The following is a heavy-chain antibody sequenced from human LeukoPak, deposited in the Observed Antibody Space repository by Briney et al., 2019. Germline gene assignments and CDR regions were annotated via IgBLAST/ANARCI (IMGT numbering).Heavy chain of an antibody. CDR3: ARGPSKIKASGYPPSMYYFDY. Sequence: ASVKVSCKASGGTFSSYAISWVRQAPGQGLEWMGWMNPNSGNTGYAQKFQGRVTMTRNTSISTAYMELSSLRSEDTAVYYCARGPSKIKASGYPPSMYYFDYWGQGTLVTVSS. CDR2: MNPNSGNT. D-gene: IGHD5-12*01. CDR1: GGTFSSYA. V-gene: IGHV1-8*02. J-gene: IGHJ4*02.